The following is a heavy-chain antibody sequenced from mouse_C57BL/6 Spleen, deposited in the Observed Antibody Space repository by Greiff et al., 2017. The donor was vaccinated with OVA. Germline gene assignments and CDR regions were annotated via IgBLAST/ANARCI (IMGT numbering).Heavy chain of an antibody. J-gene: IGHJ4*01. Sequence: VQLQQPGAELVMPGASVKLSCKASGYTFTSYWMHWVKQRPGQGLEWIGEIDPSDSYTNYNQKFKGKSTLTVDKSSSTAYMQLSSLTSEDSAVDYCARSDSSGYGAMDYWGQGTSVTVSS. CDR2: IDPSDSYT. V-gene: IGHV1-69*01. CDR1: GYTFTSYW. D-gene: IGHD3-2*02. CDR3: ARSDSSGYGAMDY.